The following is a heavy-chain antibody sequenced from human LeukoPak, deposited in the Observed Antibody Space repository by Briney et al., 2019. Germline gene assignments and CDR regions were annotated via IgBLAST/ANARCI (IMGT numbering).Heavy chain of an antibody. V-gene: IGHV4-59*08. D-gene: IGHD2-2*01. CDR1: GGSISSYY. Sequence: SETLSLTCTVSGGSISSYYWSWIRQPPGKGLEWIGYIHYSGSTNYNPSLKSRVTISVDTSKNQFSLKLSSVTAADTAVYYCARQLYESQYNWFDPWGQGTLVTVSS. CDR2: IHYSGST. J-gene: IGHJ5*02. CDR3: ARQLYESQYNWFDP.